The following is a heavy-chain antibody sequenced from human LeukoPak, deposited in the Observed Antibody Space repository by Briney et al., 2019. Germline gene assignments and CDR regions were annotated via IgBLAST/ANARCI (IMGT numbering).Heavy chain of an antibody. J-gene: IGHJ4*02. Sequence: GGSLRLSCAASGFTFTTYAIHWVRQAPGKGLEFVSAINDNGYSTFYANSVKGRFTVSRDNTKNTAYLQMGSLRAEDLAVYYCAREAHSSGWPLDYWGQGTLVSVSS. V-gene: IGHV3-64*01. CDR2: INDNGYST. CDR3: AREAHSSGWPLDY. D-gene: IGHD6-19*01. CDR1: GFTFTTYA.